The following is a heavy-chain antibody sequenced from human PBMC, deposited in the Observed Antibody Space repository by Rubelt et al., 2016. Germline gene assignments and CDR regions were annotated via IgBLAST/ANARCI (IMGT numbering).Heavy chain of an antibody. Sequence: QVQLVQSGAEVKKPGASVKVSCKASGYTFTSYGISWVRQAPGQGLEWMGWISAYNVNTNYAQKLQGRVTMTTDTSTSTAYMGLRSLGSDDTAVYYCASMYSSSWYRGWFDPWGQGTLVTGSS. CDR3: ASMYSSSWYRGWFDP. CDR1: GYTFTSYG. J-gene: IGHJ5*02. V-gene: IGHV1-18*01. CDR2: ISAYNVNT. D-gene: IGHD6-13*01.